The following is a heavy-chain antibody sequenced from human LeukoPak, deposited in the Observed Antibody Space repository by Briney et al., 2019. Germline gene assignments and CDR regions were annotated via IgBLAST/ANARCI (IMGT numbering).Heavy chain of an antibody. CDR2: IKSRSDGGTT. V-gene: IGHV3-15*01. CDR3: TTAPSGTYY. D-gene: IGHD1-14*01. CDR1: GSTFSNAW. J-gene: IGHJ4*01. Sequence: GGCLTHSCAASGSTFSNAWMSWVRQAPGKGLEWVGRIKSRSDGGTTDYAAPVKGRFTISRYDSKNTLYLEINSLKTEDTAVYYCTTAPSGTYYWGHGDLGTVSS.